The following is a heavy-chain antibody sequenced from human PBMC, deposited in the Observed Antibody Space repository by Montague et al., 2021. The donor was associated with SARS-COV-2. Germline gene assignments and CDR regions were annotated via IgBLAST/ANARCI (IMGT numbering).Heavy chain of an antibody. V-gene: IGHV2-70*01. CDR2: IDWDXDK. D-gene: IGHD3-9*01. CDR1: GFSLSTSGMC. Sequence: PALVKPTQTLTLTCTLSGFSLSTSGMCVSWIRQPPGKALEWLAHIDWDXDKYYSTSLKTRLTISKDTSKIQVVLTMTNMDPVDTATYYCARTHYDILAGYYIAFDYWGQGTLVTVSS. CDR3: ARTHYDILAGYYIAFDY. J-gene: IGHJ4*02.